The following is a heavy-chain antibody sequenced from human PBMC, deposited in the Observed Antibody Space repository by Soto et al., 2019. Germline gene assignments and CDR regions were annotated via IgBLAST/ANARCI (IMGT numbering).Heavy chain of an antibody. CDR3: AREQFGELLFDY. CDR2: IYYSGST. J-gene: IGHJ4*02. Sequence: PSETLSLTCTVSGGSISSDYWSWIRQPPGKGLEWIGYIYYSGSTNYNPSLKSRVTISVDTSKNQFSLKLSSVTAADTAVYYCAREQFGELLFDYWGQGTLVT. D-gene: IGHD3-10*01. V-gene: IGHV4-59*01. CDR1: GGSISSDY.